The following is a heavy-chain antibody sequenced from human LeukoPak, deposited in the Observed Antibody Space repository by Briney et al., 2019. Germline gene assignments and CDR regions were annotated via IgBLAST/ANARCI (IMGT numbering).Heavy chain of an antibody. J-gene: IGHJ4*02. CDR1: GFTFSSYS. CDR2: ISSSSSYI. Sequence: SGGSLRLSCAASGFTFSSYSMNWVRQAPGKGLEWVSSISSSSSYIYYADSVKGRFTISRDNAKNSLYLQMNSLRAEDTAVYYCARDSREMATIGIDYWGQGTLVTVSS. V-gene: IGHV3-21*01. CDR3: ARDSREMATIGIDY. D-gene: IGHD5-24*01.